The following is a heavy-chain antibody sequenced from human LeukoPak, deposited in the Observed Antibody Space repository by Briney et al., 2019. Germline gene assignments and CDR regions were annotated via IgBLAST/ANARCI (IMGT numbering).Heavy chain of an antibody. CDR2: IIPILGIA. D-gene: IGHD6-13*01. J-gene: IGHJ4*02. V-gene: IGHV1-69*04. CDR1: GGTFSSYA. Sequence: GSSVKVSCKASGGTFSSYAISWVRQAPGQGLEWMGRIIPILGIANYAQKFQGRVTITADKSTSTAYMELSSLRSEDTAVYYCAKGGIAAAVPDYWGQGTLVTVSS. CDR3: AKGGIAAAVPDY.